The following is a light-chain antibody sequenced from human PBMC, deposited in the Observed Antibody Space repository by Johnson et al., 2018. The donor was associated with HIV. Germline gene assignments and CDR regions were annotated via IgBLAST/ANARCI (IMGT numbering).Light chain of an antibody. V-gene: IGLV1-51*02. CDR2: ENN. Sequence: QLVLTQPPSVSAAPGQKVTISCSGSSSNIGNNYVSWYQQLPGTAPKLLIYENNKRPSGIPDRFSGSKSGTSATLGITGLQTGDEADYYCGTWDSSLSASVFVTGTKVTVL. CDR3: GTWDSSLSASV. CDR1: SSNIGNNY. J-gene: IGLJ1*01.